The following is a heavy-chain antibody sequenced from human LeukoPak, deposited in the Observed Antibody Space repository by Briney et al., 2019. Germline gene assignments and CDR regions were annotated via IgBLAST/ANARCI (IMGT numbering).Heavy chain of an antibody. D-gene: IGHD5-12*01. V-gene: IGHV3-7*01. CDR3: ARGPSGYHNT. Sequence: PGGSLRLSCAVSGFTFSRYWMSWVRQAPGKGPEWVANINQNGNEKDYMDSVKGRFTISRDNAQNSLYLQMNNLSAEDTAMYYCARGPSGYHNTGGQGTLVTVSS. CDR2: INQNGNEK. J-gene: IGHJ4*02. CDR1: GFTFSRYW.